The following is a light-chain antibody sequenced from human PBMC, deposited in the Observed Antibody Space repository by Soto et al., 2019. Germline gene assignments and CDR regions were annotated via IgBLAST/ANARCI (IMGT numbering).Light chain of an antibody. CDR1: QSVSSN. J-gene: IGKJ2*01. CDR2: GAS. CDR3: QQYNNCQLYT. Sequence: EIVMTQSPATLSVSPGERATLSCRASQSVSSNLAWYQQKPGQAPRLLIYGASTRATGIPARFSGSGSGTEFTLTISRLQSEHFAVYYCQQYNNCQLYTFGQGTKLEIK. V-gene: IGKV3-15*01.